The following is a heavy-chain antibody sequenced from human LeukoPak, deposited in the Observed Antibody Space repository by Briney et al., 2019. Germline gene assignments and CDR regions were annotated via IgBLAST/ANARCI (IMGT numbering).Heavy chain of an antibody. V-gene: IGHV1-18*01. J-gene: IGHJ6*02. CDR2: ISAYNGNT. Sequence: ASVKVSCKASGYTFTSYGISWVRQAPGQGLEWMGWISAYNGNTNYAQKLQGRVTMTTDTSTSTAYMELRSLRSDDTAVYYCARSVVVTAIPHYYYGMDVWGQGNTVTVSS. CDR3: ARSVVVTAIPHYYYGMDV. D-gene: IGHD2-21*02. CDR1: GYTFTSYG.